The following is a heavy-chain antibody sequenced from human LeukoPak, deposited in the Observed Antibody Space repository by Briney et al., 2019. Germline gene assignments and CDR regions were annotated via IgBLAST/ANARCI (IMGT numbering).Heavy chain of an antibody. Sequence: SETLSLTCTVSGGSISSYYCSWIRQPAGKGLEWIGRIYTSGSTNYNPSLKSRVTMSVDTSKNQFSLKLSSVTAADTAVYYCARDQYYYDSSGYGGLYYFDYWGQGTLVTVSS. V-gene: IGHV4-4*07. CDR1: GGSISSYY. CDR2: IYTSGST. D-gene: IGHD3-22*01. J-gene: IGHJ4*02. CDR3: ARDQYYYDSSGYGGLYYFDY.